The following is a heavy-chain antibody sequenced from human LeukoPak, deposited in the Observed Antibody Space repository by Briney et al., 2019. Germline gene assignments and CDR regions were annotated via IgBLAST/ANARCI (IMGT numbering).Heavy chain of an antibody. CDR1: GGSISSSSYY. CDR2: IYYSGST. J-gene: IGHJ3*02. V-gene: IGHV4-39*07. Sequence: SETLSLTCTVSGGSISSSSYYWGWIRQPPGKGLEWIGSIYYSGSTYYNPSLKSRVTISVDTSKNQFSLKLSSVTAADTAVYYCARVASWLHAFDIWGQGTVVTVSS. CDR3: ARVASWLHAFDI. D-gene: IGHD3-22*01.